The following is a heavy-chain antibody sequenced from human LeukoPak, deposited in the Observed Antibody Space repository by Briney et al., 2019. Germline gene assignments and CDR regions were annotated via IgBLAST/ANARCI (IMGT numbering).Heavy chain of an antibody. D-gene: IGHD2-2*01. V-gene: IGHV1-2*02. CDR3: ATLVAPAGIDH. J-gene: IGHJ4*02. CDR1: GYTFTDYY. CDR2: INPNSGDT. Sequence: ASVNVSCKASGYTFTDYYMHWVRQAPGQGLEWMGWINPNSGDTNYAQKFQGRVTMTRDTSISTAFMELGRLRSDDTAVYYCATLVAPAGIDHWGQGTRVIVSS.